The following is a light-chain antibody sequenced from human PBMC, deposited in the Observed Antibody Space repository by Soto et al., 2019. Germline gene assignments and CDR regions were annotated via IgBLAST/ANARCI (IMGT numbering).Light chain of an antibody. CDR1: SSNIGNNT. CDR2: NDN. Sequence: QSVLTQPPSASGTPGQRVTISCSGSSSNIGNNTVNWYQQLPGTAPKLLIYNDNQRPSGVSDRISGSESDTSASLAISGLQCEDGGEYYCAAWDDRLKGVVFGGGTKLTVL. CDR3: AAWDDRLKGVV. J-gene: IGLJ2*01. V-gene: IGLV1-44*01.